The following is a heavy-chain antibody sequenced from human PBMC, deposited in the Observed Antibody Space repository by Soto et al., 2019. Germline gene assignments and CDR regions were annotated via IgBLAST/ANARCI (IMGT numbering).Heavy chain of an antibody. D-gene: IGHD2-21*02. J-gene: IGHJ5*01. CDR3: ARGSGGYCGGDRYEARCSDS. CDR1: GGSISSGDYY. V-gene: IGHV4-30-4*01. CDR2: IYYSGST. Sequence: SSETLSLTCTVSGGSISSGDYYWSWIRQPPGKGLEWIGYIYYSGSTYYNPSLKSRVTISVDTSKNQFSLKLSSVTAADTAVYYCARGSGGYCGGDRYEARCSDSRGQATLGSVFS.